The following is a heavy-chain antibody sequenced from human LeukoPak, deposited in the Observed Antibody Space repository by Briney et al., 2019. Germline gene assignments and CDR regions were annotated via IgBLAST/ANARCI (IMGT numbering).Heavy chain of an antibody. CDR1: GYTFTGYY. V-gene: IGHV1-2*02. CDR3: ARDPDYYGDLTLDY. Sequence: ASVKVSCKASGYTFTGYYMHWVRQAPGQGGEWMGWINPNSGGTNYAQKFQGRVTMTRDTSISTAYMELSRLRSDDTAVYYCARDPDYYGDLTLDYWGQGTLVTVSS. CDR2: INPNSGGT. J-gene: IGHJ4*02. D-gene: IGHD4-17*01.